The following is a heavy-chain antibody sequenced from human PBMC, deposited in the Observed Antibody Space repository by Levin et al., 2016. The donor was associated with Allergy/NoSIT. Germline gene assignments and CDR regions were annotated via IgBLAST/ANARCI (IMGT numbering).Heavy chain of an antibody. D-gene: IGHD6-19*01. Sequence: WIRQPPGKGLEWVSAISGSGGSTYYADSVKGRFTISRDNSKNTLYLQMNSLRAEDTAVYYCAKEYSSGWYGRWFDPWGQGTLVTVSS. CDR2: ISGSGGST. V-gene: IGHV3-23*01. J-gene: IGHJ5*02. CDR3: AKEYSSGWYGRWFDP.